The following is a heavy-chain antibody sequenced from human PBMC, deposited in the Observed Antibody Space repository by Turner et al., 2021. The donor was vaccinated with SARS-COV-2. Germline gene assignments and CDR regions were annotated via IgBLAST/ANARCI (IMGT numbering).Heavy chain of an antibody. CDR2: INPKDGGT. CDR3: AKLSTS. CDR1: AYTFTDSY. D-gene: IGHD2-15*01. Sequence: QVQLVQSGAEVKKPGASVKVSCKTSAYTFTDSYIHWVRQPPGQGLESMGWINPKDGGTSYAEKYRGRLTMTSDTSSSTVYMELSSLRSDDTAIYYCAKLSTSWGRGTRVTVSA. V-gene: IGHV1-2*02. J-gene: IGHJ2*01.